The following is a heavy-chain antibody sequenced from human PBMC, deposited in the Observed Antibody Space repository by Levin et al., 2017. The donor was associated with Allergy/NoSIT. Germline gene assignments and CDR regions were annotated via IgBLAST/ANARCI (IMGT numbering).Heavy chain of an antibody. CDR3: ARGGLVATHGYYYYMDV. Sequence: PSETLSLTCAVYGGSFSGYYWSWIRQPPGKGLEWIGEINHSGSTNYNPSLKSRVTISVDTSKNQFSLKLSSVTAADTAVYYCARGGLVATHGYYYYMDVWGKGTTVTVSS. CDR1: GGSFSGYY. D-gene: IGHD5-12*01. J-gene: IGHJ6*03. V-gene: IGHV4-34*01. CDR2: INHSGST.